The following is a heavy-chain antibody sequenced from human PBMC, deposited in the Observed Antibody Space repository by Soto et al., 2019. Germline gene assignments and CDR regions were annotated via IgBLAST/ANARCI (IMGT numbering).Heavy chain of an antibody. V-gene: IGHV1-3*01. Sequence: ASVKVSCKASGYTFSTYAMHWVRQAPGQRLEWMGWIDAGNGDTKYSREFQGRVTITSDTSANTAYMELRSLRSEDTGLYYCVRDHDATRRRVVFDYWGQGSLVIVSS. CDR1: GYTFSTYA. D-gene: IGHD3-3*01. CDR3: VRDHDATRRRVVFDY. J-gene: IGHJ4*02. CDR2: IDAGNGDT.